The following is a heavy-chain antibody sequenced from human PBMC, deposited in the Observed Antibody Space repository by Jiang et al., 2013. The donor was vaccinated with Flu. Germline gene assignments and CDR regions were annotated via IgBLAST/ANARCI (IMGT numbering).Heavy chain of an antibody. CDR1: GGSSSSYY. J-gene: IGHJ3*02. CDR3: ARHGVEMATLYAFDI. Sequence: GLVKPSETLSLTCTVSGGSSSSYYWSWIRQPPGKGLEWIGYIYYPISSTNYNPSLKSRVTISVDTSRNQFSLKLSSVTAADTAVYYCARHGVEMATLYAFDIWGQGTMVTVSS. V-gene: IGHV4-59*08. CDR2: IYYPISST. D-gene: IGHD5-24*01.